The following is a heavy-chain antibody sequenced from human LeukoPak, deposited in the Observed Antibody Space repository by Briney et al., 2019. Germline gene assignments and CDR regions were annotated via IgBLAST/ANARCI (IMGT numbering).Heavy chain of an antibody. CDR2: INPNSGGT. V-gene: IGHV1-2*02. Sequence: ASVKVSCKASGYTFTDYYMHWVRQAPGQGLEWMGWINPNSGGTNYAQKFQGRVTMTRDTSISTAYMELTRLRSDDTSVYHCARTRDPHDYWGQGTLVTVSS. CDR1: GYTFTDYY. CDR3: ARTRDPHDY. J-gene: IGHJ4*02.